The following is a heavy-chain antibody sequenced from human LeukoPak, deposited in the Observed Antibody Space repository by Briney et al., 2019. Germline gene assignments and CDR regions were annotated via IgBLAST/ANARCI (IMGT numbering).Heavy chain of an antibody. CDR1: GGSISSSNR. V-gene: IGHV4-4*02. Sequence: SGTLSLTCAVSGGSISSSNRWSWVRQPPGKGLEWIGEIYHSGSTNYNPSLKSRVTISVDKSKNQFSLKLSSVTAADTAVYYCARDFVGRQLVVSAFDIWGQGTMVTVSS. CDR2: IYHSGST. D-gene: IGHD6-13*01. CDR3: ARDFVGRQLVVSAFDI. J-gene: IGHJ3*02.